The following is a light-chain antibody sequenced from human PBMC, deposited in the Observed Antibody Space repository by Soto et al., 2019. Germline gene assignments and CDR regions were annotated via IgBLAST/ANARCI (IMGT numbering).Light chain of an antibody. CDR3: CSYTGTYTWV. Sequence: ALTQPRSVSGSPGQSVTISCTGTSSDLGVYNYVSWYQHHPGKAPKLIIYDVYKRPSGVPDRFSASKSDNTASLTISGLQAEDEADYYCCSYTGTYTWVFGGGTKVTVL. J-gene: IGLJ3*02. CDR2: DVY. CDR1: SSDLGVYNY. V-gene: IGLV2-11*01.